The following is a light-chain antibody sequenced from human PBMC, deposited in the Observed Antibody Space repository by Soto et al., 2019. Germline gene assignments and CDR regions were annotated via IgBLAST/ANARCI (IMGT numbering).Light chain of an antibody. CDR2: DAS. CDR1: QSISSW. V-gene: IGKV1-5*01. Sequence: DRVTIPCRASQSISSWLAWYQQKPGKAPKLLIYDASSLESGVPSRFSGSGSGTEFTLTISSLQPDDFATYYCQQYNSYPITFGQGTRLEIK. J-gene: IGKJ5*01. CDR3: QQYNSYPIT.